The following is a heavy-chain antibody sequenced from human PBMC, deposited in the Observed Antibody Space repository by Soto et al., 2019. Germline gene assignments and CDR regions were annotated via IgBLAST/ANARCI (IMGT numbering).Heavy chain of an antibody. V-gene: IGHV3-48*02. CDR2: ISSSSSTI. CDR3: ASRNGDPFDY. Sequence: GGSLRLSCAASGFRFSTYSMNWVRQAPGKGLEWVSYISSSSSTIYYADNVKGRFTISRDNAKNSLYLQMNCLRDEDTAVYYCASRNGDPFDYWGQGTLVTVSS. D-gene: IGHD4-17*01. J-gene: IGHJ4*02. CDR1: GFRFSTYS.